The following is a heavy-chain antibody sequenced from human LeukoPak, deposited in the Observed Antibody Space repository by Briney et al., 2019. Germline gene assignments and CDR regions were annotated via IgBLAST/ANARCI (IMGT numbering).Heavy chain of an antibody. Sequence: PSGILSLTCAVSGGSISSSNWWSWVRQPPGKGLEWIGEIYHSGSTNYNPSLKSRVTISVDKSKNQFSLKLSSVTAADTAVYYCSGRAVAGTSIDYWGQGTLVTVSS. V-gene: IGHV4-4*02. CDR1: GGSISSSNW. CDR2: IYHSGST. D-gene: IGHD6-19*01. CDR3: SGRAVAGTSIDY. J-gene: IGHJ4*02.